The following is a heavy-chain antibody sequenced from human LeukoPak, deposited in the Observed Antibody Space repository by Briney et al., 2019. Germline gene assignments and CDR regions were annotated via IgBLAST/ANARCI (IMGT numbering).Heavy chain of an antibody. J-gene: IGHJ4*02. V-gene: IGHV3-74*01. Sequence: GGSLRLSCAASGSGFSRYCMHWVRQAPGTGLKWVSRIYRDGSTTDYADSVKGRFSISRDNSKNTLYLDMNSLRAGDTAVYYCARERDDYDDPGPLDYWGQGTLVTVSS. D-gene: IGHD4-17*01. CDR2: IYRDGSTT. CDR1: GSGFSRYC. CDR3: ARERDDYDDPGPLDY.